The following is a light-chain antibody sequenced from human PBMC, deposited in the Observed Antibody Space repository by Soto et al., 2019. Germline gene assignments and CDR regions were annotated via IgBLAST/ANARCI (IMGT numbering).Light chain of an antibody. CDR3: PTWGTGPLV. CDR2: LNSDGSH. Sequence: QAVLTQSPSASASLGASVKLTCTLSSGHSSYAIAWHQQQPEKGPRYLMKLNSDGSHSKGDGIPDRFSGSSSGAERYLTISSLQSEDEADYYCPTWGTGPLVFGGGTKVTVL. J-gene: IGLJ3*02. CDR1: SGHSSYA. V-gene: IGLV4-69*01.